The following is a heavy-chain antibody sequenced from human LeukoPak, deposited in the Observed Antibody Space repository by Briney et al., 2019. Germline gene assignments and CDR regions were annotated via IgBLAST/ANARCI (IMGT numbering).Heavy chain of an antibody. CDR1: RFTFSSYA. Sequence: PGGSLRLSCAASRFTFSSYAMHWVRQAPGKGLHWVAAISYDGTNKYYADSVKGRFTISRDNSKNTLYLQMNSLRADDTAVFYCARGHPRPRVIAVAGNFDSWGQGTLVTVSS. CDR2: ISYDGTNK. V-gene: IGHV3-30-3*01. CDR3: ARGHPRPRVIAVAGNFDS. D-gene: IGHD6-19*01. J-gene: IGHJ4*02.